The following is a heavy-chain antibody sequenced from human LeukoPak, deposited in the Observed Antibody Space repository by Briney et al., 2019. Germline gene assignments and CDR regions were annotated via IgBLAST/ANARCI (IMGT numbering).Heavy chain of an antibody. Sequence: ASVKVSCKASDYTFNSYGISWVRQAPGQGLEWMGWISAYNGDTNYAQKLQGRVTMTTDTSTSTAYMELRSLRSDDTGVYYCARGPERYQLPHDYWGQGTLVTVSS. CDR1: DYTFNSYG. V-gene: IGHV1-18*01. J-gene: IGHJ4*02. D-gene: IGHD2-2*01. CDR2: ISAYNGDT. CDR3: ARGPERYQLPHDY.